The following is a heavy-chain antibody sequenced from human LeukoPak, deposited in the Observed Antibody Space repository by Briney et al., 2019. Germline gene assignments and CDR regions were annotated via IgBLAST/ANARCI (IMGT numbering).Heavy chain of an antibody. CDR1: GFSLSGYW. J-gene: IGHJ6*02. CDR2: ISSEGSGT. CDR3: TRVQAGRSGLMDV. Sequence: GGSLRLSCAVSGFSLSGYWMHWVRQAPGKGLVWVSRISSEGSGTTYADSVKGRFTISRDNSKNTLYLQMNSLRDEDAAVYHCTRVQAGRSGLMDVWGRGTTVTVSS. D-gene: IGHD2-8*02. V-gene: IGHV3-74*01.